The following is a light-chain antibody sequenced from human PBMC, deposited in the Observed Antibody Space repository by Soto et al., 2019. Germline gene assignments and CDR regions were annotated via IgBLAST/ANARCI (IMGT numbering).Light chain of an antibody. CDR3: QQRTNWPPWT. Sequence: DMVLTQSPATLSLSPGERATLSCRASQSVSSKLAWYQKKPGQAPRLLVYGASTRATGIPARFSGSGSGTDLTLTISSLEPEDFAVYYCQQRTNWPPWTFGQGTKVDIK. CDR2: GAS. CDR1: QSVSSK. J-gene: IGKJ1*01. V-gene: IGKV3-11*01.